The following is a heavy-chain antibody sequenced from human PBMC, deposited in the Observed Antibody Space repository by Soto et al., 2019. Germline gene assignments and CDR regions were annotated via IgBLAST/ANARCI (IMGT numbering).Heavy chain of an antibody. CDR3: ARDCTNGVCYTSAESHNWFDP. D-gene: IGHD2-8*01. CDR1: GGTFSSYA. CDR2: IIPIFGTA. J-gene: IGHJ5*02. V-gene: IGHV1-69*13. Sequence: SVKVSCKASGGTFSSYAISWVRQAPGQGLEWMGGIIPIFGTANYAQKFQGRVTITADESTSTAYMELSSLRSEDTAVYYCARDCTNGVCYTSAESHNWFDPWGQGTLVTVSS.